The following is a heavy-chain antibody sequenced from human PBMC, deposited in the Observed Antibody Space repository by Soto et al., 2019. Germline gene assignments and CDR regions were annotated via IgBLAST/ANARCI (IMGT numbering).Heavy chain of an antibody. J-gene: IGHJ1*01. CDR3: ARDPGPLVCSGGSCYSISAEYFQH. CDR2: VATSGTYK. V-gene: IGHV3-21*01. D-gene: IGHD2-15*01. Sequence: GGSLRLSCVASGVIFRDYAVTWVRQAPGKGLEWVSTVATSGTYKFYADPVKGRFTISRDNAKNSLYLQMNSLRAEDTAVYYCARDPGPLVCSGGSCYSISAEYFQHWGQGTLVTVSS. CDR1: GVIFRDYA.